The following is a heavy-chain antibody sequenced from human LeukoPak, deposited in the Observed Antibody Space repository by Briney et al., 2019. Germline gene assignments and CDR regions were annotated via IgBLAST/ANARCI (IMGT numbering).Heavy chain of an antibody. CDR3: AKSSGWYFDY. J-gene: IGHJ4*02. V-gene: IGHV3-30*18. D-gene: IGHD6-19*01. Sequence: SGGSLRLSCAASGFTFSSYGMHWVRQAPGKGLKWVAVISYDGSNKYYADSVKGRFTISRDNSKNTLYLQMNSLRAEDTAVYYCAKSSGWYFDYWGQGTLVTVSS. CDR2: ISYDGSNK. CDR1: GFTFSSYG.